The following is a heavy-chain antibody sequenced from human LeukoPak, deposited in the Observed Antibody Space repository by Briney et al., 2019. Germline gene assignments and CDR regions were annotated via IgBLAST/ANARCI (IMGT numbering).Heavy chain of an antibody. CDR1: GFTFSSNS. Sequence: GGSLRLSCAASGFTFSSNSMTWVRQTPGEGVEWVSGISGSGDSTFYADSVKGRFTISRDNSRNTLYLQMSSLRPEDTAVYYCTRWSGFGDDWGQGTLVTVSS. V-gene: IGHV3-23*01. CDR3: TRWSGFGDD. D-gene: IGHD3-10*01. J-gene: IGHJ4*02. CDR2: ISGSGDST.